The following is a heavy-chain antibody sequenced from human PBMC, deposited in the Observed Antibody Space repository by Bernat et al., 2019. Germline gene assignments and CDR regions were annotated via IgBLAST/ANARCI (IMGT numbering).Heavy chain of an antibody. Sequence: EVQLVESGGGLVQPGGSLRLSCAASGFTVSSNYMSWVRQAPGKGLEWVSVIYSGGSTYYADSVKGRFTISRDNSKNTLYLQMNSLRAEDTAVYYCARDRRGWDDAFDIWGQGTMVTVSS. CDR1: GFTVSSNY. CDR2: IYSGGST. CDR3: ARDRRGWDDAFDI. D-gene: IGHD6-19*01. J-gene: IGHJ3*02. V-gene: IGHV3-53*04.